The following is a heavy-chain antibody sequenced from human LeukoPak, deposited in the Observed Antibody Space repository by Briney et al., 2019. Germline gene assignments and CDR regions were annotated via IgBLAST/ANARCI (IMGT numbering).Heavy chain of an antibody. CDR3: ARAFHYYDSSAESGYFDY. CDR1: GYTFTGYY. D-gene: IGHD3-22*01. V-gene: IGHV1-2*04. Sequence: ASVKVSCKASGYTFTGYYMHWVRQAPGQGLEWMGWINPNSGGTNYAQKFQGWVTMTRDTSISTAYMELSRLRSDDTAVYYCARAFHYYDSSAESGYFDYRGQGTLVTVSS. J-gene: IGHJ4*02. CDR2: INPNSGGT.